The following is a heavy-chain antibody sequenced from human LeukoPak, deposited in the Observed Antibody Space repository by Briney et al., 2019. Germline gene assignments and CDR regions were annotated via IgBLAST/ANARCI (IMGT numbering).Heavy chain of an antibody. CDR3: AREPPNCRSTSCYGYYFDY. V-gene: IGHV3-21*01. CDR1: GFTFSSYS. Sequence: PGGSLRLSCAASGFTFSSYSMNWVRQAPGKGLEWVSSISSSNSYMYYADSVKGRFTISRDNAKNSLYLQMNSLRAEDTAVYYCAREPPNCRSTSCYGYYFDYWGQGTLVTVSS. J-gene: IGHJ4*02. D-gene: IGHD2-2*01. CDR2: ISSSNSYM.